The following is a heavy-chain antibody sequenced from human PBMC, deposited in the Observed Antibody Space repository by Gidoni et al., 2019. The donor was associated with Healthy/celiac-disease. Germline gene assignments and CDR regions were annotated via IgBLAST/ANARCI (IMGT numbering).Heavy chain of an antibody. V-gene: IGHV1-69*01. Sequence: QVQLVQSGAEVKKPGSSVKVSCKASGGTFSSYAISWVRQAPGQGLEWMGGIIPIFGTANYAQKFQGRVTITADESTSTAYMELSSLRSEDTAVYYCARDLSRGSYDYYYYGMDVWGQGTTVTVSS. CDR2: IIPIFGTA. CDR3: ARDLSRGSYDYYYYGMDV. J-gene: IGHJ6*02. D-gene: IGHD1-26*01. CDR1: GGTFSSYA.